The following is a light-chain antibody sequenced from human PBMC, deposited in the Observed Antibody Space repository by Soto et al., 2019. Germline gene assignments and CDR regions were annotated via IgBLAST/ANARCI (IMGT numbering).Light chain of an antibody. CDR2: AAS. J-gene: IGKJ1*01. CDR3: LQDYNYPRT. Sequence: IQMTQSASTLSGSLGDRVTITCRASQGIRNDLGWYQQKPGKAPKLLIYAASSLQSGVPSRFSGSGYGTDFNLTISSLQTEDFATYYCLQDYNYPRTFGQGTKVDIK. CDR1: QGIRND. V-gene: IGKV1-6*01.